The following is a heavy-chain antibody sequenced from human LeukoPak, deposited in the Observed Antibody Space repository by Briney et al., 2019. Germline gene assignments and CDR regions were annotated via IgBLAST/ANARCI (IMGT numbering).Heavy chain of an antibody. D-gene: IGHD2-15*01. J-gene: IGHJ4*02. Sequence: QPGVSLRLSCAASGFTFSSYDMSWVRQGPGKGLEWLSAISGGGRSTYYADSVKGRITISRDNSKNILYLQINSLRVEDTALYYCAKRTPGQDPPAYDSWGLGTLVTVSS. CDR1: GFTFSSYD. CDR3: AKRTPGQDPPAYDS. V-gene: IGHV3-23*01. CDR2: ISGGGRST.